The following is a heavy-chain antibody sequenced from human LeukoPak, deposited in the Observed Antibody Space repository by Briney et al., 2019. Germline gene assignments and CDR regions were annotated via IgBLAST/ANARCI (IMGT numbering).Heavy chain of an antibody. V-gene: IGHV4-59*01. D-gene: IGHD1-26*01. Sequence: SETLSLTCTVSGGSISSYYWSWILQPPGKGLEWIGYIYYSGSTNYNPSLKSRVTISVDTSKNQFSLKLSSVTAADTAVYYCARDSSSGLVNYWGQGTLVTVSS. J-gene: IGHJ4*02. CDR3: ARDSSSGLVNY. CDR2: IYYSGST. CDR1: GGSISSYY.